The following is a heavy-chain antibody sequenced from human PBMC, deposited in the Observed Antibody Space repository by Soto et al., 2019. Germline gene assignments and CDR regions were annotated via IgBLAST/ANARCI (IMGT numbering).Heavy chain of an antibody. CDR3: ARRRHGDY. CDR1: GYTFTSYG. V-gene: IGHV1-18*01. CDR2: ISAHNGNT. Sequence: QVHLVQSGAEVKKPGASVKVSCKGSGYTFTSYGITWVRQAPGQGLEWMGWISAHNGNTAYAQKLQGRVTVTRDTYTSTASMELRSLRSDDTAVYYCARRRHGDYWGQGALVTASS. J-gene: IGHJ4*02.